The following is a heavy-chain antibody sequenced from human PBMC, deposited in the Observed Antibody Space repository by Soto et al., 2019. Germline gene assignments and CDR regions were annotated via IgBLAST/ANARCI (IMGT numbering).Heavy chain of an antibody. CDR1: GYTFTSYY. V-gene: IGHV1-46*03. CDR2: INPSGGST. D-gene: IGHD3-10*01. J-gene: IGHJ6*02. CDR3: ARFLLLRFGEKYGMDF. Sequence: ASVKVSCKASGYTFTSYYMHWVRQAPGQGLEWMGIINPSGGSTSYAQKFQDRVTMTRDTSTSTVYMELSSLRSEDTAVYYCARFLLLRFGEKYGMDFWGQGTTVTVSS.